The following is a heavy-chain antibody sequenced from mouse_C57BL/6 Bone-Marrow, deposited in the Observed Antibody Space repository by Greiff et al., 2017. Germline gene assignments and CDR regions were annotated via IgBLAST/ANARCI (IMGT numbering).Heavy chain of an antibody. CDR2: IDPSDSYT. CDR3: AREGYYYGSSGGFAY. D-gene: IGHD1-1*01. J-gene: IGHJ3*01. Sequence: VQLQQPGAELVKPGASVKLSCKASGYTFTSYWMQWVKQRPGQGLEWIGEIDPSDSYTNYNQKFKGKATLTVDTSSSTAYMQLSSLTSEDSAVYCCAREGYYYGSSGGFAYWGQGTLVTVSA. V-gene: IGHV1-50*01. CDR1: GYTFTSYW.